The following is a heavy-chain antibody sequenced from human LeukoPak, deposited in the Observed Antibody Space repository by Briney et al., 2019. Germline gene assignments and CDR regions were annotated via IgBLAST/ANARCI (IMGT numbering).Heavy chain of an antibody. CDR3: ARYLTATDAFDI. CDR2: IYYSGST. CDR1: GGSISSYY. J-gene: IGHJ3*02. D-gene: IGHD2-8*01. V-gene: IGHV4-59*08. Sequence: PSETLSLTCTVSGGSISSYYWSWIRQPPGKGLEWIGYIYYSGSTNYNPSLKSRVTISVDTSKNQFSLKLSSVTAADTAVYYCARYLTATDAFDIWGQGTTVTVSS.